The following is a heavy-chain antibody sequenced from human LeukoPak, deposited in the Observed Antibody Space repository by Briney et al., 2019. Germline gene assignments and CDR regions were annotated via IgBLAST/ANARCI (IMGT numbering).Heavy chain of an antibody. CDR3: ARGYSSSPRAFDI. CDR1: GFTFSSYG. J-gene: IGHJ3*02. V-gene: IGHV3-9*01. D-gene: IGHD6-6*01. CDR2: ISWNSGSV. Sequence: GGSLRLSCAASGFTFSSYGMHWVRQAPGKGLEWVSGISWNSGSVGYADSVKGRFIISRDNAKNSLYLQINSLRPEDTALYYCARGYSSSPRAFDIWGQGTMVTVSS.